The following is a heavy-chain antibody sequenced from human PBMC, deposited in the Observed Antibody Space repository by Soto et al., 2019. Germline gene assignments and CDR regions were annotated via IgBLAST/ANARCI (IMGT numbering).Heavy chain of an antibody. J-gene: IGHJ4*02. V-gene: IGHV3-49*03. CDR2: IRSKAYGGTT. CDR3: TRDRLPYSGYDYQHFDY. D-gene: IGHD5-12*01. CDR1: GFTFGDYA. Sequence: GGSLRLSCTASGFTFGDYAMSWFRQAPGKGLEWVGFIRSKAYGGTTEYAASVKGRFTISRDDSKSIAYLQMNSLKTEDTAVYYCTRDRLPYSGYDYQHFDYWGQGTLVTVSS.